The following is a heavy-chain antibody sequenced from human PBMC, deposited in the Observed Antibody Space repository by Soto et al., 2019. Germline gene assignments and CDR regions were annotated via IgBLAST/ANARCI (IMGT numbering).Heavy chain of an antibody. J-gene: IGHJ4*02. CDR2: ISASGVST. CDR3: AKVTLRPDYIDY. V-gene: IGHV3-23*01. Sequence: EVQLLDSGGGLAQPGGSLRVSCAASGFIFNNYAMNWVRQAPGEGLQWVAGISASGVSTYYADSVKGRFIISRDNSKNTLFPQMNSLRAEDTAIYYFAKVTLRPDYIDYWGLGTLVTVSS. D-gene: IGHD5-12*01. CDR1: GFIFNNYA.